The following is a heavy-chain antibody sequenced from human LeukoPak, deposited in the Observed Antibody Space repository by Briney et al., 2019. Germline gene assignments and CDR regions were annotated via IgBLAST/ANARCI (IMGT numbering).Heavy chain of an antibody. J-gene: IGHJ4*02. Sequence: SQTLSLTCTVSVVSIISGDYYWSWIRQPPGKGLEWIGYIFYRGNTYFNPSLKTRLTISVDTSKNQFSLNVSSVTAADTAFYYCARVSRFNYFDYWGQGTLVTVSS. CDR3: ARVSRFNYFDY. CDR2: IFYRGNT. D-gene: IGHD3-10*01. V-gene: IGHV4-30-4*01. CDR1: VVSIISGDYY.